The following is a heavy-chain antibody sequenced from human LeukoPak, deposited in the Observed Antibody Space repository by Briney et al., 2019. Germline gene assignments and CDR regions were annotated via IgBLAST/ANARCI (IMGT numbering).Heavy chain of an antibody. CDR1: GGSFSGYY. CDR3: ARDVQPFLFDY. V-gene: IGHV4-34*01. D-gene: IGHD1-14*01. Sequence: SETLSLTCAVYGGSFSGYYWSWIRQPPGKGLEWIGEINHSGSTNYNPSLKSRVTISVDTSKNQFSLKLSSVTAADTAVYYCARDVQPFLFDYWGQGTLVTVSS. J-gene: IGHJ4*02. CDR2: INHSGST.